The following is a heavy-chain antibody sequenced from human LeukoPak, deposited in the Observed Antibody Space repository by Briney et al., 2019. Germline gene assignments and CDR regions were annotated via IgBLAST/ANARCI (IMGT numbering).Heavy chain of an antibody. CDR1: GFTFRSFE. D-gene: IGHD4-17*01. CDR2: ISAGGTTI. V-gene: IGHV3-48*03. Sequence: GGSLRLSCAASGFTFRSFEMSWVRQAPGKGLEWVSYISAGGTTIYYADSVKGRFTISRDNAKNSLYLQMNSLRAEDTAVYYCARDHSTVTTWVDYWGQGTLVTVSS. CDR3: ARDHSTVTTWVDY. J-gene: IGHJ4*02.